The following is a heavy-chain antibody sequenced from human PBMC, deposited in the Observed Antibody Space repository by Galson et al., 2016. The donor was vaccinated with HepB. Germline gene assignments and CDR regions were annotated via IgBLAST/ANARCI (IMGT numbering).Heavy chain of an antibody. CDR2: SSYDGINQ. J-gene: IGHJ4*02. Sequence: SLRLSCATSGFSFGTCGFHWVRQAPGKGLEGVGVSSYDGINQYYSDSVKGRFTISRDRSKNTLYLQMTRLRVEATALYFGAREQHSGVYRTADYWGQGTLVTVSS. V-gene: IGHV3-30*03. CDR3: AREQHSGVYRTADY. D-gene: IGHD1-26*01. CDR1: GFSFGTCG.